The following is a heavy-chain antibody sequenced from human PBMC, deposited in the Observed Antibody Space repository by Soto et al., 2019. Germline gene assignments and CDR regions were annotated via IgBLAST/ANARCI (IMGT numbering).Heavy chain of an antibody. CDR3: ARARWYDAFDV. J-gene: IGHJ3*01. Sequence: SETLSLTCAVSGFFISSGNYWGWIRKPPGKGLEWIGSIFHGGNTYYNPSLKSRVTVSVDMSKNQFSLKLNSVTAADTAVYYCARARWYDAFDVWGQGTVATVSS. CDR1: GFFISSGNY. CDR2: IFHGGNT. D-gene: IGHD2-15*01. V-gene: IGHV4-38-2*01.